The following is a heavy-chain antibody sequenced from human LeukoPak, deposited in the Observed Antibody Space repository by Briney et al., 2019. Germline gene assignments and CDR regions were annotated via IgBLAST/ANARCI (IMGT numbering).Heavy chain of an antibody. CDR2: IYPGDSDT. D-gene: IGHD5-18*01. V-gene: IGHV5-51*01. J-gene: IGHJ4*02. Sequence: GESLKISWKGSGYSFTSYWIGWVRQMPGKGLERMGIIYPGDSDTRYSPSFQGQVTISADKSISTAYLQWSSLKASDTAMYYCARTWGVRGYSYGYVDYWGQGTLVTVSS. CDR1: GYSFTSYW. CDR3: ARTWGVRGYSYGYVDY.